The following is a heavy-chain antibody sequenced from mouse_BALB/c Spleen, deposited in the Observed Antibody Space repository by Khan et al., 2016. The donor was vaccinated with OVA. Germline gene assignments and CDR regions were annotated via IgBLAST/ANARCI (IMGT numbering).Heavy chain of an antibody. J-gene: IGHJ2*01. CDR1: GYTFTNYV. CDR2: INPYNGGT. Sequence: IQLVQSGPELVKPGASVKMSCKASGYTFTNYVLHWVKQKPGPGLAWIGYINPYNGGTKYNEKFKGKATLASDRSSITAYMELSSLTSEDSAVYYCARGNWQSYYFDYWGQGTTLTLSS. D-gene: IGHD4-1*01. CDR3: ARGNWQSYYFDY. V-gene: IGHV1S136*01.